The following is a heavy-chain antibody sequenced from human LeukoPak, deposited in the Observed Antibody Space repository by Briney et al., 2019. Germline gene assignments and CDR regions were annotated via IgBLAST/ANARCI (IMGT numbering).Heavy chain of an antibody. V-gene: IGHV3-48*04. Sequence: PGGTLRLSCAASGFTFSSYSMNWIRQAPGKGLEWVSYISSSGSTIYYADSVKGRFTISRDNAKNSLYLQMNSLRAEDTAVYYCAGDLVYYDILTGYHRVGYYMDVWGKGTTVTVSS. J-gene: IGHJ6*03. CDR2: ISSSGSTI. CDR3: AGDLVYYDILTGYHRVGYYMDV. D-gene: IGHD3-9*01. CDR1: GFTFSSYS.